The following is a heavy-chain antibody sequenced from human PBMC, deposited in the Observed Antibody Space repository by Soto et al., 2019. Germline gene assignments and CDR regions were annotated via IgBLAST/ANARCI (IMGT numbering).Heavy chain of an antibody. CDR2: ISSSSSTI. J-gene: IGHJ6*02. CDR3: ARGYYYDSSGYYSHYGMYV. D-gene: IGHD3-22*01. CDR1: GFTFSSYS. V-gene: IGHV3-48*02. Sequence: GGSLRLSCAASGFTFSSYSMNWVRQAPGKGLEWVSYISSSSSTIYYADSVKGRFTISRDNAKNSLYLQMNSLRDEDTAVYYCARGYYYDSSGYYSHYGMYVWGQGTTVTVSS.